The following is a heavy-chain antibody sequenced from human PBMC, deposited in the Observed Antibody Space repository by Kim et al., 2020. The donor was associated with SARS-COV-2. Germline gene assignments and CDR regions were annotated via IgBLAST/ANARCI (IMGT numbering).Heavy chain of an antibody. J-gene: IGHJ4*02. Sequence: GGSLRLSCAASGFTFSDYYMSWISQAPGKGLEWVSYISSSSSYTNYADSVKGRFTISRDNAKNTLYLQMNSLGAEDTAVYYCARDRRWYSSGWYSQNWCQGARVSVPS. CDR2: ISSSSSYT. D-gene: IGHD6-19*01. CDR1: GFTFSDYY. V-gene: IGHV3-11*05. CDR3: ARDRRWYSSGWYSQN.